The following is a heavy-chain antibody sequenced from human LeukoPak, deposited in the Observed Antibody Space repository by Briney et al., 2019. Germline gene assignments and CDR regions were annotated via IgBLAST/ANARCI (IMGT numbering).Heavy chain of an antibody. V-gene: IGHV3-48*01. J-gene: IGHJ4*02. D-gene: IGHD3-9*01. CDR2: ISSSSSTI. CDR3: ASFVLRYFDWFDY. Sequence: SGGSLRLSCAASGFTFSSYSMNWVRQAPGKGLEWVSYISSSSSTIYYADSVEGRFTISRDNAKNSLYLQMNSLRAEDTAVYYCASFVLRYFDWFDYWGQGTLVTVSS. CDR1: GFTFSSYS.